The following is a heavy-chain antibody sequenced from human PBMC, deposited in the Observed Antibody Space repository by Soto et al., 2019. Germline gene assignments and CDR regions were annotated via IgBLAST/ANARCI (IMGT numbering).Heavy chain of an antibody. CDR3: AKGSSGWYERFDY. D-gene: IGHD6-19*01. Sequence: EVQLLESGGGLVQPGGYLRLSCAASGFTFSSYAMSWVRQAPGKGLEWVSTISGSGGSTYYADSVKGRFTISRDNSKNTLYLQMNSLRAEDTAVYYCAKGSSGWYERFDYWGQGTLVTVSS. V-gene: IGHV3-23*01. CDR2: ISGSGGST. J-gene: IGHJ4*02. CDR1: GFTFSSYA.